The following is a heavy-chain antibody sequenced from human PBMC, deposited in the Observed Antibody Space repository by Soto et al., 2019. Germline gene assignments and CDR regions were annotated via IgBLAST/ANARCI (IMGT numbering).Heavy chain of an antibody. CDR1: GFAVSSSY. Sequence: EVQLVETGGDLIQSGGSLRLSCAASGFAVSSSYMMWVRQAPGQGLECVSITYTGGSTHYADSVKGRFTVSRDDSRNTLYLQMNSLRAEDTAVYYCARDPPITSEYAMDVWGQGTTVIVSS. J-gene: IGHJ6*02. V-gene: IGHV3-53*02. CDR2: TYTGGST. D-gene: IGHD1-20*01. CDR3: ARDPPITSEYAMDV.